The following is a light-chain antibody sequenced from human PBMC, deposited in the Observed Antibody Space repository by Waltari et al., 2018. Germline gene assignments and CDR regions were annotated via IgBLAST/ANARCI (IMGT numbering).Light chain of an antibody. CDR2: GTS. CDR3: QSYDTSLSVV. CDR1: GSHLGAGYD. J-gene: IGLJ2*01. V-gene: IGLV1-40*01. Sequence: QSVLTQPPSVSGAPGQRVSISCTGSGSHLGAGYDVHWYQQHPGKAPKLLIYGTSTRPPGVPDRFFGSQSGTSAFLAITALQAEDEAEYYCQSYDTSLSVVFGGGTKLTVL.